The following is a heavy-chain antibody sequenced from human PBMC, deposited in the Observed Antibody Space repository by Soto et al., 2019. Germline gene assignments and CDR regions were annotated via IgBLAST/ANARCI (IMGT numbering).Heavy chain of an antibody. CDR1: GYSFSTYG. CDR2: ISTSNGYT. CDR3: ERDRSFALLEWSPSDSYGMDV. V-gene: IGHV1-18*01. Sequence: QVQLVQSAGEVKEPGASLKVACKASGYSFSTYGISWVRQAPGQGLEWMGWISTSNGYTNYAQKLQGRVSMTTDTSTNTAYMEVRSLRSDDTAFYFCERDRSFALLEWSPSDSYGMDVWGQGNSVTV. D-gene: IGHD3-3*01. J-gene: IGHJ6*02.